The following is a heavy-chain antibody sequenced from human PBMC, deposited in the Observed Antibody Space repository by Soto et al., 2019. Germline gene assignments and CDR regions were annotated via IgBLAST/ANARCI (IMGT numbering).Heavy chain of an antibody. J-gene: IGHJ4*02. V-gene: IGHV4-59*01. CDR1: GGSISSYY. CDR3: ARDSLGTYYFDY. D-gene: IGHD3-10*01. Sequence: SETLSLTCTVSGGSISSYYWSWIRQPPGKGLEWIGYIYYSGSTNYNPSLKSRVTISVDTSKNQFSLKLSSVTAADTAVYYCARDSLGTYYFDYWSQGTLVT. CDR2: IYYSGST.